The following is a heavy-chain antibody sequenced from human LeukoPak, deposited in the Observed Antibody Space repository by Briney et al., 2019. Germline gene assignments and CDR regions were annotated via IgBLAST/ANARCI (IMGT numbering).Heavy chain of an antibody. D-gene: IGHD6-6*01. CDR3: ASVLHG. CDR1: GFTFSSHW. V-gene: IGHV3-74*01. Sequence: GRSLRLSCAASGFTFSSHWMHWVRHAPGKWLVWVSRINSDGSSTIYADSVKGRFTISRDNAKNTLYLQMNSLRAGDTAVYSGASVLHGWGQGTLVTV. CDR2: INSDGSST. J-gene: IGHJ4*02.